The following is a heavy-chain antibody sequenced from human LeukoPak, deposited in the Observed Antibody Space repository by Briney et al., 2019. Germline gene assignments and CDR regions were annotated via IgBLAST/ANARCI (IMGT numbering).Heavy chain of an antibody. CDR1: GFIFRNYA. J-gene: IGHJ5*02. D-gene: IGHD3-10*01. V-gene: IGHV3-23*01. CDR2: ILGDGDRT. CDR3: AKLLWFGERWFDP. Sequence: GGSLRLFCAASGFIFRNYAMSWVRQARGEGREWVSSILGDGDRTYYADSVKGRFTISRDNSKNSLYLQMNSLRAEDTAVYYCAKLLWFGERWFDPWGQGTLVTAYS.